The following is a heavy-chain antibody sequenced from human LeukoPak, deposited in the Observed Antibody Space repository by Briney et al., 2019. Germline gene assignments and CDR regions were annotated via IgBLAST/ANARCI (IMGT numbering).Heavy chain of an antibody. Sequence: GESLKISCKGSGYSFTSYWISWVRQMPGKGLEWMGRIDPSDSYTNYSPSFQGHVTISADKSISTAYLRWSSLKASDTAMYYCARHAITMVRGILDYWGQGALVTVSS. D-gene: IGHD3-10*01. CDR1: GYSFTSYW. V-gene: IGHV5-10-1*01. CDR2: IDPSDSYT. CDR3: ARHAITMVRGILDY. J-gene: IGHJ4*02.